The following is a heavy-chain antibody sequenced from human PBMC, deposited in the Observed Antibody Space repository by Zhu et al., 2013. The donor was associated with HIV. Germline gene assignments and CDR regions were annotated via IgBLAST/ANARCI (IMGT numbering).Heavy chain of an antibody. Sequence: QVQLVQSGAEVKKPGASLKVSCKTSGYTFTDYYIHWVRRAPGQGLEWVGWINPIGGATNSAQKFQGRVTLTRDTSISTAYMELSRLRSDDTAVYFCARSDLYIPFDYWGQGTLVTVSS. V-gene: IGHV1-2*02. CDR1: GYTFTDYY. CDR2: INPIGGAT. J-gene: IGHJ4*02. CDR3: ARSDLYIPFDY. D-gene: IGHD2-2*02.